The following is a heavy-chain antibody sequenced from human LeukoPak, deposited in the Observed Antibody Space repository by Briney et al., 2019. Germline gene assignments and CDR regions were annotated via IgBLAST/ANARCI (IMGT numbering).Heavy chain of an antibody. Sequence: GGSLRLSCAASGFTFSNSAMSWVRQAPGKGLEWVSTLSGSGITTYYADSVKGRFTISRDNSKNTLYLQMNSLRAEDTAVYYCAKMMGQRLYDYCMDVWGKGTTVTVSS. CDR2: LSGSGITT. D-gene: IGHD3-16*01. CDR3: AKMMGQRLYDYCMDV. J-gene: IGHJ6*03. CDR1: GFTFSNSA. V-gene: IGHV3-23*01.